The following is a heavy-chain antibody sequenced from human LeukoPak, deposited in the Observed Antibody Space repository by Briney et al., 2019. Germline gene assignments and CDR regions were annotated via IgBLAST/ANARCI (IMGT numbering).Heavy chain of an antibody. CDR1: GYTFTSYD. J-gene: IGHJ5*02. Sequence: ASVKVSCKASGYTFTSYDINWVRQATGQGLEWMGWMNPNSGNTGYAQKFQGRVTMTRNTSISTAYMELSSLRSEDTAVYYCAIYSRIAVAGTGFLSWFDPWGQGTLVTVSS. V-gene: IGHV1-8*01. CDR2: MNPNSGNT. D-gene: IGHD6-19*01. CDR3: AIYSRIAVAGTGFLSWFDP.